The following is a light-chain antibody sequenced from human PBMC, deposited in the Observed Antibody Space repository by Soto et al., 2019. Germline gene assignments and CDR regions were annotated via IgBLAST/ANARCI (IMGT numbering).Light chain of an antibody. CDR1: SSDIGSYDR. CDR2: EVY. V-gene: IGLV2-18*02. Sequence: QSVLTQPPSVSGSPGQSVTISCTGTSSDIGSYDRVSWYQQPPDTAPKLIIYEVYNRPSGVPDRFSGSKSGNTASLTISGLQAEDEADYYCSSFTTSNTGVVAGGTKLTVL. CDR3: SSFTTSNTGV. J-gene: IGLJ3*02.